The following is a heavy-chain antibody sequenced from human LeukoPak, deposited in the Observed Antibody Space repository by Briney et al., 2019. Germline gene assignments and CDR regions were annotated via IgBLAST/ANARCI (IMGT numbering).Heavy chain of an antibody. Sequence: SGTLSVTCAVSGGSISSSNWWSWVRQPPGKGLEWIGEIYHSGSTNYNPSLKSRVTISVDKSKNQFSLKLSSVTAADTAVYYCAREPYSYGKFDYWGQEPWSPSPQ. CDR1: GGSISSSNW. CDR2: IYHSGST. CDR3: AREPYSYGKFDY. J-gene: IGHJ4*01. D-gene: IGHD5-18*01. V-gene: IGHV4-4*02.